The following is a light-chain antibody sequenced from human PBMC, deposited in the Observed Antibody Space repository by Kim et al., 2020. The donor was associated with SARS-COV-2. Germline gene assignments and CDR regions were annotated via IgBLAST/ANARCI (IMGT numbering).Light chain of an antibody. CDR1: NIGTKN. Sequence: VALGQTATIAYEGNNIGTKNVHWFQQKPGQAPVLVISRDSNRPSGIPERFSGSNSGNTATLTISRAQPGDETDSYCQVWDSSTGAFGGGTKLTVL. J-gene: IGLJ3*02. CDR2: RDS. CDR3: QVWDSSTGA. V-gene: IGLV3-9*01.